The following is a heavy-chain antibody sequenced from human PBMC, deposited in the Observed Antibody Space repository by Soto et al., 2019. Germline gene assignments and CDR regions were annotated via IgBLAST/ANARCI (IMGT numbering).Heavy chain of an antibody. CDR3: SRGGDVEY. Sequence: QVQLVQSGAEVKKPGSSVKVSCKASGGSFSSYGYSWVRQAPGQGLEWMGGIIPIFGTANYAQRFQGRVTITADESTSTAYMELSSLRSDDTAVYWCSRGGDVEYWGQGTLVTVSA. D-gene: IGHD3-16*01. CDR1: GGSFSSYG. J-gene: IGHJ4*02. CDR2: IIPIFGTA. V-gene: IGHV1-69*01.